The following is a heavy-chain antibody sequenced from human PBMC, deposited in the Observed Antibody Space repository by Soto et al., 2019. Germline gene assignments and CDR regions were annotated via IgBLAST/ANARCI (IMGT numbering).Heavy chain of an antibody. Sequence: ASVKVSCKASGYTFTSYGISWVRQAPGQGLEWMGWISAYNGNTNYAQKLQGRVTMTTDTSTSTAYMELRSLRSDDTAVYYCARDQGCGGDCHALAFDIWGQETMVTVSS. D-gene: IGHD2-21*02. CDR2: ISAYNGNT. CDR1: GYTFTSYG. J-gene: IGHJ3*02. V-gene: IGHV1-18*01. CDR3: ARDQGCGGDCHALAFDI.